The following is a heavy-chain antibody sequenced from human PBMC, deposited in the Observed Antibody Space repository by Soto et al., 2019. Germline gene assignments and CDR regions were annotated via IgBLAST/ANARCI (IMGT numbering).Heavy chain of an antibody. V-gene: IGHV4-39*01. Sequence: SETLSLTCTVSGGSITGGSISSYYWGWMRQPPGKGLEWIASFFIGGNTYYNPSLKSRVTTSVDTSKNQFSLKLSSVTAADTAVYYCADMRGQWLPRDWGQGILVTVSS. J-gene: IGHJ4*02. CDR2: FFIGGNT. CDR3: ADMRGQWLPRD. CDR1: GGSITGGSISSYY. D-gene: IGHD6-19*01.